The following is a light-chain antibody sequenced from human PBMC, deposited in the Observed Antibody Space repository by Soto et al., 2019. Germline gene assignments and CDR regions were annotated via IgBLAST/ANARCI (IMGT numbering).Light chain of an antibody. Sequence: DNQMNQSPSTLSASVGDRVTITCRASQSISSWLAWYQQKPGKAPKLLIYDASTLESGVPSRFSGSGSGTEFSLTISSLQPDDFATFYCQQYSSFSRTFGQGTKVDIK. J-gene: IGKJ1*01. CDR2: DAS. CDR3: QQYSSFSRT. CDR1: QSISSW. V-gene: IGKV1-5*01.